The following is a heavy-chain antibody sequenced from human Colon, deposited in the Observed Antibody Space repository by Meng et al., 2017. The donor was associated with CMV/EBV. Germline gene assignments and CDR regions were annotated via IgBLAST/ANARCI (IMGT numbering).Heavy chain of an antibody. CDR1: GASFMVYH. CDR3: ARGYSGTSS. Sequence: QRWAPCLLKPSATLSLTGGVYGASFMVYHWRWIRQAPGKGLEWIGEINDGGRTNCNPSLKSRVTISRDTSTNQFFLNVTSVSVADTAVYYCARGYSGTSSWGQGTLVTVSS. J-gene: IGHJ4*02. D-gene: IGHD1-26*01. CDR2: INDGGRT. V-gene: IGHV4-34*01.